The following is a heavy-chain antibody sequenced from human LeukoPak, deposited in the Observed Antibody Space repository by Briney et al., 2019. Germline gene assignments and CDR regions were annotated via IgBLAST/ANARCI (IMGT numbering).Heavy chain of an antibody. CDR1: GFNFSHYA. D-gene: IGHD1-26*01. V-gene: IGHV3-33*01. Sequence: GSLRLSCTASGFNFSHYAMHWVRQAPGKGLAWVALIWFDGSNEYYEDSVKGRFTISRDNSKDTVFLQMNSLTVDDTAVYFCARLVGGTTGATGSWGQGSLVSVS. CDR2: IWFDGSNE. J-gene: IGHJ5*02. CDR3: ARLVGGTTGATGS.